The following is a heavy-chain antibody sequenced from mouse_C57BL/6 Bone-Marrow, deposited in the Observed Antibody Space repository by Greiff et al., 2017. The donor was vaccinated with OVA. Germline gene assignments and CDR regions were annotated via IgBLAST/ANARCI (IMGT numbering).Heavy chain of an antibody. D-gene: IGHD2-2*01. V-gene: IGHV1-26*01. J-gene: IGHJ2*01. CDR2: INPNNGGT. Sequence: EVQLQQSGPELVKPGASVKISCKASGYTFTDYYMNWVKQSHGKSLEWIGDINPNNGGTSYNQKFKGKATLTVDKSSSTAYMELRSLTSEDSAVYYCAREEDYGYDEHYFDYWGQGTTLTVSS. CDR3: AREEDYGYDEHYFDY. CDR1: GYTFTDYY.